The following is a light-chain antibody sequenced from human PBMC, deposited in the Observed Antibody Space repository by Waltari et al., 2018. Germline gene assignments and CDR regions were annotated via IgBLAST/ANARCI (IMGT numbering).Light chain of an antibody. V-gene: IGLV2-14*01. J-gene: IGLJ3*02. CDR3: CSHSSSSTLVL. CDR1: STDVGAYKF. CDR2: EVN. Sequence: QSALTQPASVSASPGPSLTPSCTGTSTDVGAYKFVSWYQQHPGEVPNLLIYEVNNRPSGVSDRFSGSRSGNTASLTISGLLPEDEADYYCCSHSSSSTLVLFGGGTKVTVL.